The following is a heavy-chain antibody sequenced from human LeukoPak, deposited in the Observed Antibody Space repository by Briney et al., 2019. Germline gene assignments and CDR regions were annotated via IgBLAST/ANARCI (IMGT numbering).Heavy chain of an antibody. J-gene: IGHJ4*02. CDR1: GFTFSSYW. D-gene: IGHD2-2*02. Sequence: GGSLRLSCAASGFTFSSYWMSWVRQAPGKGLEWVANIKQDGSEKYYVDSVEGRFTISRDNAKNSLYLQMNSLRAEDTAVYYCARGQSNPFYCSSTSCYMDYWGQGTLVTVSS. CDR2: IKQDGSEK. V-gene: IGHV3-7*01. CDR3: ARGQSNPFYCSSTSCYMDY.